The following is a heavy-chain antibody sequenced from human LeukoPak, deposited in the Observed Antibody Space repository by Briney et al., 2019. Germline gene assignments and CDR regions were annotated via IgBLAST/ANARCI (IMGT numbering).Heavy chain of an antibody. D-gene: IGHD1-26*01. V-gene: IGHV3-23*01. Sequence: GGSLRLSCAASGFTFSSYAMSWVRQAPGKGLEWVSAISGSGGSTYYADSVKGRFTISSDNSKNTLYLQMNSLRAEDTAVYYCAKLSREGYYFDYWGQGTLVTVSS. J-gene: IGHJ4*02. CDR1: GFTFSSYA. CDR2: ISGSGGST. CDR3: AKLSREGYYFDY.